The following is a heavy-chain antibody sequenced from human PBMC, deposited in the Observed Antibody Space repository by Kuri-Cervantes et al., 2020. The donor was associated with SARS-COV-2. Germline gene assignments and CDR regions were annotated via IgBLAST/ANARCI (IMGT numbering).Heavy chain of an antibody. CDR3: ARVLGPPRYSSSSGYYFDY. D-gene: IGHD6-6*01. V-gene: IGHV4-39*07. CDR2: IYHSGST. J-gene: IGHJ4*02. Sequence: GSLRLSCTVSGGSIRSSSYYWGWIRQPPGKGLEWIGSIYHSGSTYYNPSLKSRVTISVDTSKNQFSLKLSSVTAADTAVYYCARVLGPPRYSSSSGYYFDYWGQGTLVTVSS. CDR1: GGSIRSSSYY.